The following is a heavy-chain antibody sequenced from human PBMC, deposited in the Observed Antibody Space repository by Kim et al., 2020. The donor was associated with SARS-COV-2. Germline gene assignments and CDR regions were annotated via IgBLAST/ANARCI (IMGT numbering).Heavy chain of an antibody. CDR3: ARVWYSSGWRYFDY. Sequence: ANSVKGRFTSTGDNAKNSLYLQMNSLRAEDTAVYYCARVWYSSGWRYFDYWGQGTLVTVSS. D-gene: IGHD6-19*01. J-gene: IGHJ4*02. V-gene: IGHV3-11*05.